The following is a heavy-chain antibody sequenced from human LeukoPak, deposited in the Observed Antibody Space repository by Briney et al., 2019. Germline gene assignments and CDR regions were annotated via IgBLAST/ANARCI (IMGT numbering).Heavy chain of an antibody. J-gene: IGHJ4*02. CDR1: GFTFSSYA. D-gene: IGHD1-26*01. Sequence: GGSLRLSCATSGFTFSSYAMSWVRQAPGKGLEWVSAISNSGRSTYHADSVKGWFTISRDNSKNTLYLQMNSVRAEDTAVYYCAKGIQWELPLEYWGQGTLVTVSS. CDR3: AKGIQWELPLEY. V-gene: IGHV3-23*01. CDR2: ISNSGRST.